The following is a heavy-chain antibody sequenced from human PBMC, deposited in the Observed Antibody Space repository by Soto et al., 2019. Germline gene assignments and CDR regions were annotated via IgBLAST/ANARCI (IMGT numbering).Heavy chain of an antibody. CDR2: MNPNSGNT. Sequence: ASVKVSCKASGYTFTSYDINWVRQATGQGLEWMGWMNPNSGNTGYAQKLQGRVTMTRNTSISTAYMELSSLRSEDTAVYYCARRSCTSCYPYYYYGTDVWGQGTTVTVSS. J-gene: IGHJ6*02. D-gene: IGHD2-2*01. CDR3: ARRSCTSCYPYYYYGTDV. V-gene: IGHV1-8*01. CDR1: GYTFTSYD.